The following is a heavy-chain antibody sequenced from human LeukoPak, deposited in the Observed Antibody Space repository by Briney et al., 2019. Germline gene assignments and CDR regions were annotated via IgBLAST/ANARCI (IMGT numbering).Heavy chain of an antibody. Sequence: PSETLSLTCTVSGGSISSYYWSWIRQPPGKGLEWIGYIYYSGSTNYNPSLKSRVTISVDTSKNQFSLKLSSVTAADTAVYYCARDPAGRHAFDIWGQGTMVTVSS. CDR2: IYYSGST. V-gene: IGHV4-59*01. J-gene: IGHJ3*02. CDR3: ARDPAGRHAFDI. CDR1: GGSISSYY. D-gene: IGHD1-1*01.